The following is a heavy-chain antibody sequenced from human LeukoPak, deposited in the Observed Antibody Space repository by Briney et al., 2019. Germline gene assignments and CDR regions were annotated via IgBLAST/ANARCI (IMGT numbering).Heavy chain of an antibody. V-gene: IGHV3-21*01. CDR3: ATGGVFYFDN. D-gene: IGHD3-10*01. J-gene: IGHJ4*02. Sequence: GGSLRLSSAASGFTFNSCTIHWVRQAPGKGLEWVSSISSSSTYISHADSVKGRFTISRDNAKNSLYLQMNSLRAEDTAVYYCATGGVFYFDNWGQGTLVTVSS. CDR2: ISSSSTYI. CDR1: GFTFNSCT.